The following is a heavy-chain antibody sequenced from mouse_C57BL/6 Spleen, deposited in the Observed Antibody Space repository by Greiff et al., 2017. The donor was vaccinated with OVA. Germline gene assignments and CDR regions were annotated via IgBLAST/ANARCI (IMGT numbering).Heavy chain of an antibody. CDR1: GYTFTSYD. CDR2: IYPRDGST. D-gene: IGHD1-1*02. V-gene: IGHV1-85*01. CDR3: GRSEGIWAENFDY. Sequence: VQLQQSGPELVKPGASVKLSCKASGYTFTSYDINWVKQRPGQGLEWIGWIYPRDGSTQYNEKFKGKATLTVDTSSSTAYMELHSLTSEDSSVYFCGRSEGIWAENFDYWGQGTTLTVSS. J-gene: IGHJ2*01.